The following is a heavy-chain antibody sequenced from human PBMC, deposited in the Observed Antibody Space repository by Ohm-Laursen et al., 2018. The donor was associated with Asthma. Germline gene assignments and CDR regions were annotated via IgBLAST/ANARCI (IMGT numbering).Heavy chain of an antibody. CDR2: ISLDGRQK. Sequence: SLRLSCAASGFPFETYTMHWVRQTPGEGLEWVGLISLDGRQKYYVDSVKGRFTISRDNPNNTLYLQMDSLRPEDTGIYYCAKDRSRGGYYHLDYWGQGILVTVSS. D-gene: IGHD3-22*01. V-gene: IGHV3-30-3*02. CDR3: AKDRSRGGYYHLDY. CDR1: GFPFETYT. J-gene: IGHJ4*02.